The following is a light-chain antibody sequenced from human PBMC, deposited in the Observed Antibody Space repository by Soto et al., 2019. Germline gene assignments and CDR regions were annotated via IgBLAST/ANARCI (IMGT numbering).Light chain of an antibody. J-gene: IGLJ2*01. Sequence: QSVLTQPASVSGSPGQSITISCTGTSSDVGSYNLVSWYQQHPGKAPKLMIYEVSKRPSGVSNRLSGSKSGNTASLTISGLQAEDEADYYCCSYASSYTLVFGGGTKLTVL. CDR1: SSDVGSYNL. CDR3: CSYASSYTLV. CDR2: EVS. V-gene: IGLV2-23*02.